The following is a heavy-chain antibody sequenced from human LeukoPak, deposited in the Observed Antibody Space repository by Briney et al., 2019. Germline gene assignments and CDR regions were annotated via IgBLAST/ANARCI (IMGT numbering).Heavy chain of an antibody. CDR2: IKQDGSEK. V-gene: IGHV3-7*01. CDR1: GFTFSSYW. J-gene: IGHJ4*02. Sequence: PGGSLRLSCAASGFTFSSYWMTWVRQAPGKGLEWVANIKQDGSEKYYVDSVKGRFTISRDNAKNSLYLQMNGLRAEDTAVYYCARDSSGWYYFDYWGQGTLVTVSS. D-gene: IGHD6-19*01. CDR3: ARDSSGWYYFDY.